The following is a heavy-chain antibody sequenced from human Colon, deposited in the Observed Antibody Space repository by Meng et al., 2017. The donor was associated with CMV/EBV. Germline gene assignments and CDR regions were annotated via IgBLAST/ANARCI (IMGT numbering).Heavy chain of an antibody. J-gene: IGHJ6*02. CDR1: GGSINTYY. V-gene: IGHV4-59*01. D-gene: IGHD1-14*01. CDR3: ARENLPPRRLDV. CDR2: VSYSGST. Sequence: SETLSLTCTVSGGSINTYYWSWIRQPPGKGLEWIGYVSYSGSTNYNPSLESRVTISVDTSKKQISLNLSSVTAADTAVYYCARENLPPRRLDVWGQGTTVTVSS.